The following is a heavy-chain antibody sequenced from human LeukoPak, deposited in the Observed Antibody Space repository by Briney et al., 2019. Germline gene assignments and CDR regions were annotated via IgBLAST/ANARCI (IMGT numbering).Heavy chain of an antibody. CDR2: ISSSSSYI. V-gene: IGHV3-21*01. CDR1: GFTFSSYS. CDR3: ARDGIGGYYYDSSGYY. J-gene: IGHJ4*02. D-gene: IGHD3-22*01. Sequence: TGGSLRLSCAASGFTFSSYSMNWVRQAPGKGLEWVSSISSSSSYIYYADSVKGRFTISRDNAKNSLYLQMNSLRAEDTAVYYCARDGIGGYYYDSSGYYWGQGTLVTVSS.